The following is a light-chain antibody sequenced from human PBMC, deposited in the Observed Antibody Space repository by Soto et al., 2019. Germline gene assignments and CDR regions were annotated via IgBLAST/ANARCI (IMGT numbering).Light chain of an antibody. CDR2: EVS. CDR3: SSYTSSSTLEV. Sequence: QSALTQPASVSGSPGQSITISCTGTSSDVGGYNYVSWYQQHPGKAPKLMIYEVSNRPSGVSNRFSGSKSANTASLTISGLMAEDEDDYYCSSYTSSSTLEVFGGGTMLTVL. V-gene: IGLV2-14*01. CDR1: SSDVGGYNY. J-gene: IGLJ2*01.